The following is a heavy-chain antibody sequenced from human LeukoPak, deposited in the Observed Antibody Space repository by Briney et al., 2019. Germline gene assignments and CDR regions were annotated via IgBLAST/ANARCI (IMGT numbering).Heavy chain of an antibody. V-gene: IGHV3-30*03. CDR2: ISYDGSNK. CDR1: GFTFSSYG. J-gene: IGHJ6*04. Sequence: PGRSLRLSCAASGFTFSSYGVHWVRQAPGKGLEWVAVISYDGSNKYYADSVKGRFTISRDNAKNSLYLQMNSLRAEDTAVYYCARGLWDLDVWGKGTTVTVSS. CDR3: ARGLWDLDV. D-gene: IGHD1-26*01.